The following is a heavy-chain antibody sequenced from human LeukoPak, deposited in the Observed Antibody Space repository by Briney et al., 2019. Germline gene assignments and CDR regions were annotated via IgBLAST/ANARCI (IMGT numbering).Heavy chain of an antibody. CDR1: GGSISSSSYY. Sequence: PSETLSLTCTVSGGSISSSSYYWGWIRQPPGKGLEWIGSIYYSGSTYYNPSLKSRVTISVDTSKNQFSLKLSSVTAADTAVYYCARLLSNYVDFDYWGRGTLVTVSS. D-gene: IGHD4-11*01. V-gene: IGHV4-39*01. CDR2: IYYSGST. J-gene: IGHJ4*02. CDR3: ARLLSNYVDFDY.